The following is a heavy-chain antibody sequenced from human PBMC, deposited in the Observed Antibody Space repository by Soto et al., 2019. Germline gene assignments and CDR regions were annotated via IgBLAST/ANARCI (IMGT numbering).Heavy chain of an antibody. CDR3: ARAPLTGDGGPVGFDY. D-gene: IGHD3-10*01. Sequence: GASVKVSCKASGYTFTGYYMHWVRQAPGQGLEWMGWINPNSGGTNYAQKFQGRVTMTRDTSISTAYMELSRLRSDDTAVYYCARAPLTGDGGPVGFDYWGQGTLVTVSS. CDR2: INPNSGGT. J-gene: IGHJ4*02. CDR1: GYTFTGYY. V-gene: IGHV1-2*02.